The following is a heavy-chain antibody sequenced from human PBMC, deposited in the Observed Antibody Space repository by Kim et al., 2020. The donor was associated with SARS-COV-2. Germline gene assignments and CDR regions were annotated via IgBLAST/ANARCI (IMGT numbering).Heavy chain of an antibody. CDR3: AREGVGGYYPLYWFDP. CDR1: GGSFSGYY. D-gene: IGHD3-22*01. V-gene: IGHV4-34*01. J-gene: IGHJ5*02. CDR2: INHSGST. Sequence: SETLSLTCAVYGGSFSGYYWSWIRQPPGKGLEWIGEINHSGSTNYNPSLKSRVTISVDTSKNQFSLKLSSVTAADTAVYYCAREGVGGYYPLYWFDPWGQGTLVTVSS.